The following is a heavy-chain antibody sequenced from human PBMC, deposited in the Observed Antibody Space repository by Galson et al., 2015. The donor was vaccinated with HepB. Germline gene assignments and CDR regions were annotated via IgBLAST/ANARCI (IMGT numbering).Heavy chain of an antibody. D-gene: IGHD6-19*01. CDR2: IKQNGGEE. CDR1: GFTFSNYW. Sequence: SLRLSCAASGFTFSNYWMTWVRQAPGKALEWVANIKQNGGEEYYIDSVEGRFTISRDNAKNSLFLQMNGLRAEDTAVYYCARKNSLAGSTYFDYWGQGTLVTVSS. J-gene: IGHJ4*02. V-gene: IGHV3-7*03. CDR3: ARKNSLAGSTYFDY.